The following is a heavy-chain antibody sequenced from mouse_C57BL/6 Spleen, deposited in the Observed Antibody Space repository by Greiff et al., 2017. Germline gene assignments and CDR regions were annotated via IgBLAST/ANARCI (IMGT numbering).Heavy chain of an antibody. Sequence: EVQVVESGGGLVKPGGSLKLSCAASGFTFSSYAMSWVRQTPEKRLEWVATISDGGSYTYYPDNVKGRFTISRDNAKNNLYLQMSHLKSEDTAMYYCARDRYDYYFDYWGQGTTLTVSS. CDR1: GFTFSSYA. D-gene: IGHD2-4*01. CDR3: ARDRYDYYFDY. V-gene: IGHV5-4*01. J-gene: IGHJ2*01. CDR2: ISDGGSYT.